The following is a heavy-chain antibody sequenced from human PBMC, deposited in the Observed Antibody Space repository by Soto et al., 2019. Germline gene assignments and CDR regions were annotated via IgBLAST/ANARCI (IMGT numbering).Heavy chain of an antibody. J-gene: IGHJ4*02. CDR3: ARDGSL. V-gene: IGHV3-53*01. Sequence: VGSLRLSCAASGFTVSSNYMSWVRQAPGKGLEWISVIYSGGSTYYADSVKCRFISTRDNAKTALYLQMNSLRADDTAVYYCARDGSLWGQGTLVTVSS. CDR1: GFTVSSNY. CDR2: IYSGGST.